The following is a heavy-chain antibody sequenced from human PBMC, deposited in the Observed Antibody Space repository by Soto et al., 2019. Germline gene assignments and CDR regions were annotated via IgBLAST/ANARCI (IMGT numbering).Heavy chain of an antibody. V-gene: IGHV1-69*13. D-gene: IGHD2-2*01. CDR1: GGTFSSYA. J-gene: IGHJ4*02. CDR3: ARANPLVPAAMAFDY. CDR2: IIPIFGTA. Sequence: SVKVSCKASGGTFSSYAISWVRQAPGQGLEWMGGIIPIFGTANYAQKFQGRVTITADESTSTAYMELSSLRSEDTAVYYCARANPLVPAAMAFDYWGQGTLVTVSS.